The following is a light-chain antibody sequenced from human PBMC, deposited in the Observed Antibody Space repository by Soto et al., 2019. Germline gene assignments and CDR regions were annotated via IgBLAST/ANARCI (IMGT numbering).Light chain of an antibody. J-gene: IGLJ2*01. Sequence: QSALTQPASVSGSPGQSITISCTGTTSDVGGYNYVSWYQQLPGNAPQLIIYEVNHRPSGVSNRFSGSKSGSTASLTISRLEGEDEAHYYCSSYTAISSLDIVVGGGTKLTV. V-gene: IGLV2-14*01. CDR2: EVN. CDR3: SSYTAISSLDIV. CDR1: TSDVGGYNY.